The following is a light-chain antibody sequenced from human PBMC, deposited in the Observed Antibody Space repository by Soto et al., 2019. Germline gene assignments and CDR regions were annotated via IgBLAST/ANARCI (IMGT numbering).Light chain of an antibody. Sequence: DIQMTQSPSTLSASVGDRVTITCRASQSISSWLAWNQQKPGKAPKLPIYDASSLESGVPSRFSGSGSGTEFTLAISGLQPGDCATYYCQQYNSYSPTVGEGTKVEFK. J-gene: IGKJ1*01. V-gene: IGKV1-5*01. CDR3: QQYNSYSPT. CDR1: QSISSW. CDR2: DAS.